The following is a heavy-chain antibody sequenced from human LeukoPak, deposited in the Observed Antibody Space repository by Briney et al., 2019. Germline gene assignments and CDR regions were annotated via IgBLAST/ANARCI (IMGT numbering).Heavy chain of an antibody. D-gene: IGHD5-18*01. CDR1: GGSISSYF. Sequence: PSETLSLTCTVSGGSISSYFWSWIRQPPGKGLEWIGSIYYSKNTYYNSSLKSRVTISADTSKNQFSLTLGSVSATDTAVYYCVSPRGFSYGYFDYWGQGTLVTVSS. CDR3: VSPRGFSYGYFDY. CDR2: IYYSKNT. V-gene: IGHV4-59*05. J-gene: IGHJ4*02.